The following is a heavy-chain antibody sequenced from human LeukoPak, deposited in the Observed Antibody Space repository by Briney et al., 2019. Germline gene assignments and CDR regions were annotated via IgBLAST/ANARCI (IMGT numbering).Heavy chain of an antibody. J-gene: IGHJ3*02. Sequence: GGSLRLSCAASGFTFSSYGMNWVRQAPGKGLEWVSSISSSSSYIYYADSVKGRFTISRDNAKNSLYLQMNSLRAEDTAVYYCARAPSTLPDAFDIWGKGTMVTVSS. CDR2: ISSSSSYI. CDR1: GFTFSSYG. V-gene: IGHV3-21*01. CDR3: ARAPSTLPDAFDI.